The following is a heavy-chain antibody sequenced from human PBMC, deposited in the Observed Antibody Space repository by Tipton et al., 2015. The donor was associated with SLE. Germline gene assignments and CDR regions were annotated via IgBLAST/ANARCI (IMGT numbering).Heavy chain of an antibody. CDR1: GGSISTSY. Sequence: TLSLTCTVSGGSISTSYWSWIRQPPGRGLEWLGFIYSRGSSSYNPSLQNRVTISVDTSKNQFSLKLSSVTAADTAVYYCAGVQAYEGFDPWGQGTLVTVSS. D-gene: IGHD3-16*01. V-gene: IGHV4-59*12. CDR2: IYSRGSS. J-gene: IGHJ5*02. CDR3: AGVQAYEGFDP.